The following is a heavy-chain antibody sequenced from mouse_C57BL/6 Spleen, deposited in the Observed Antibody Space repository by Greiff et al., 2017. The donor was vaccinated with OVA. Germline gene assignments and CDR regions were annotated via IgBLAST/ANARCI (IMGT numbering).Heavy chain of an antibody. J-gene: IGHJ4*01. CDR1: GYTFTSYW. CDR2: IDPSDSYT. CDR3: ARWNYAMDY. V-gene: IGHV1-59*01. Sequence: QVHVKQPGAELVRPGTSVKLSCKASGYTFTSYWMHWVKQRPGQGLEWIGVIDPSDSYTNYNQKFKGKATLTVDTSSSTAYMQLSSLTSEDSAVYYCARWNYAMDYWGQGTSVTVSS.